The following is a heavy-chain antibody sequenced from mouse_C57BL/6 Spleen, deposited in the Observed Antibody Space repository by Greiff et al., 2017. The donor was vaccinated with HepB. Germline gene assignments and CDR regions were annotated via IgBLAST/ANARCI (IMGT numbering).Heavy chain of an antibody. V-gene: IGHV1-52*01. J-gene: IGHJ1*03. CDR3: ARSSTTVVATDFDV. D-gene: IGHD1-1*01. Sequence: QVQLQQPGAELVRPGSSVKLSCKASGYTFTSYWMHWVKQRPIQGLEWIGNIDPSDSETHYNQKFKDKATLTVDKSSSTASMQLSSLTSEDSAVYYCARSSTTVVATDFDVWGTGTTVTVSS. CDR1: GYTFTSYW. CDR2: IDPSDSET.